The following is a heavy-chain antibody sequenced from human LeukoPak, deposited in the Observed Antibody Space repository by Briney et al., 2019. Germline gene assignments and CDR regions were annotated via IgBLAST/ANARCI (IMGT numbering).Heavy chain of an antibody. CDR3: ARGYSSGNRSC. D-gene: IGHD6-19*01. V-gene: IGHV3-30*04. Sequence: PGGSLRLSCAASGFTFSSYAMHWVRQAPGKGLEWVAVISYDGSNKYYADSVKGRFTISRDNSKNTLYLQMNSLRAEDTAVYYCARGYSSGNRSCWGQGTLVTVSS. CDR2: ISYDGSNK. J-gene: IGHJ4*02. CDR1: GFTFSSYA.